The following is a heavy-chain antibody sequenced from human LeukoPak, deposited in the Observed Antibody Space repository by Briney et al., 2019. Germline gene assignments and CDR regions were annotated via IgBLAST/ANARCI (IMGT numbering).Heavy chain of an antibody. V-gene: IGHV5-51*01. CDR3: ARRFCSGGSCYSTVPDAFDI. CDR1: GYSFTSYW. J-gene: IGHJ3*02. D-gene: IGHD2-15*01. CDR2: IYPGDSDT. Sequence: PGESLKISCKGSGYSFTSYWIGWVRQMPGKGLEWMGIIYPGDSDTRYSPSFQGQATISADKSISTAYLQWSSLKASDTAMYYCARRFCSGGSCYSTVPDAFDIWGQGTMVTVSS.